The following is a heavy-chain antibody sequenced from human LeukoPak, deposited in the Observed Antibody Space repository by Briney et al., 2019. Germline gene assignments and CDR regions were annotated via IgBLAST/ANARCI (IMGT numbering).Heavy chain of an antibody. D-gene: IGHD1-26*01. J-gene: IGHJ3*02. CDR3: ARASGSYNIGAFNI. CDR1: GYTFPSYF. Sequence: SVKVSCKASGYTFPSYFMHWVRQAPGQGLEWMGGIIPIFGTANYAQKFQGRVTITADESTSTAYMELSSLRSEDTAVYYCARASGSYNIGAFNIWGQGTMVTVSS. CDR2: IIPIFGTA. V-gene: IGHV1-69*13.